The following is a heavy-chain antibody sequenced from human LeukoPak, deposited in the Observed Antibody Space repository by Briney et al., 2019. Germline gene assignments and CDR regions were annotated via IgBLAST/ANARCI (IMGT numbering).Heavy chain of an antibody. CDR3: ARPPRIAAAGWYFDL. D-gene: IGHD6-13*01. CDR2: IIPIFGTA. CDR1: GGTFSSYA. V-gene: IGHV1-69*05. J-gene: IGHJ2*01. Sequence: SVKVSCKASGGTFSSYAISWVRQAPGQGLEWMGGIIPIFGTANYAQKFQGRVTITTDESTSTAYMELSSLRSEDTAVYYCARPPRIAAAGWYFDLWGRGTLVTVSS.